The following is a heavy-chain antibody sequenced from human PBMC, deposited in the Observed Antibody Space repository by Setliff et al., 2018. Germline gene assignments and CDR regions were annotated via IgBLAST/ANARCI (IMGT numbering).Heavy chain of an antibody. CDR2: ISYGGNNR. V-gene: IGHV3-30-3*01. CDR1: GFTFTDYA. CDR3: ARGAQLESFYDSAGYFNA. D-gene: IGHD3-22*01. J-gene: IGHJ1*01. Sequence: GGSLRLSCVGSGFTFTDYAIHWVRQAPGKGLEWAAVISYGGNNRYYTNSVKGRFTISRDNSKNTVFLQMDSLRRDDTAIYYCARGAQLESFYDSAGYFNAWGQGTLVTV.